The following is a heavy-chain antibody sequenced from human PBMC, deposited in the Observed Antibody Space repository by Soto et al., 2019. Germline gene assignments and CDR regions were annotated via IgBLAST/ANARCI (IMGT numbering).Heavy chain of an antibody. Sequence: SLTLSCPSSVLVFGDYYRTWIRQAPGQAPEWLSSISNRENSISYAASVNCRFTISSHNIDNSVFLNLNSLGAEDTAVAYCARSLRYRSYFDFSGPGTLVTVSS. D-gene: IGHD2-2*02. V-gene: IGHV3-11*01. CDR1: VLVFGDYY. J-gene: IGHJ4*02. CDR2: ISNRENSI. CDR3: ARSLRYRSYFDF.